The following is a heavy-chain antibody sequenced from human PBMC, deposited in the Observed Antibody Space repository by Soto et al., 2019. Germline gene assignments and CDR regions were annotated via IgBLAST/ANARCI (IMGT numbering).Heavy chain of an antibody. CDR2: ISGSGGST. D-gene: IGHD2-21*02. CDR3: AKVGSPRGVVTDIDY. CDR1: GFTFSSYA. J-gene: IGHJ4*01. V-gene: IGHV3-23*01. Sequence: GGSLSLSCSASGFTFSSYAMSWVRQAPGQGLEWVSAISGSGGSTYYADSVKGRFTISRDNSKSTLYLQMNSLRAEDTAVYYCAKVGSPRGVVTDIDYCGHGIRVTVS.